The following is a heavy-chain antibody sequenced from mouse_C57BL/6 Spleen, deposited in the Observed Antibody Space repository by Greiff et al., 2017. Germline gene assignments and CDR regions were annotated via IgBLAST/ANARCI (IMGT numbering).Heavy chain of an antibody. D-gene: IGHD1-1*01. CDR1: GYTFTSYW. Sequence: VQLKQPGAELVKPGASVKMSCKASGYTFTSYWITWVKQRPGQGLEWIGDIYPGSGSTNYNEKFKSKTTLTVDTSSSTAYMQLSSLTSEDSAVYYCAREGAYYYGSSGGFAYWGQGTLVTVSA. CDR3: AREGAYYYGSSGGFAY. J-gene: IGHJ3*01. CDR2: IYPGSGST. V-gene: IGHV1-55*01.